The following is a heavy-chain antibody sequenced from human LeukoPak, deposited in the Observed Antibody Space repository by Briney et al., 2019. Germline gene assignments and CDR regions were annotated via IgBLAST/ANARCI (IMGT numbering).Heavy chain of an antibody. CDR1: GFTFSSYA. CDR3: ARLNSYSGSYPYYYYYGMDV. V-gene: IGHV3-30-3*01. J-gene: IGHJ6*02. D-gene: IGHD1-26*01. Sequence: GGSLRLSCAASGFTFSSYAMHWVRQAPGKGLEWVAVISYDGSNKYYADSVKGRFTISRDNSKNTLYLQMNSLRAEDTAVYYCARLNSYSGSYPYYYYYGMDVWGQGTTVTVSS. CDR2: ISYDGSNK.